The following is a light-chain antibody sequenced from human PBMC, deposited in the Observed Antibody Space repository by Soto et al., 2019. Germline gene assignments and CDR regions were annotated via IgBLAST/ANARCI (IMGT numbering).Light chain of an antibody. CDR2: DTR. J-gene: IGLJ7*01. Sequence: QAVVTQEPSLTVSPGGTVTLTCGSSTGDVTSGHWPYWFQQRPGQVLRTLIHDTRNKHSWTPARFSGSLLGGKAALTLSGAQPEDEAEYYCLLFYDGVAVFGGGTQLTVL. V-gene: IGLV7-46*01. CDR1: TGDVTSGHW. CDR3: LLFYDGVAV.